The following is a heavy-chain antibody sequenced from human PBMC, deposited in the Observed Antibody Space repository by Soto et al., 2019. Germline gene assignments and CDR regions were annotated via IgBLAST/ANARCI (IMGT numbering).Heavy chain of an antibody. V-gene: IGHV3-9*01. Sequence: GGSLRLSCAASGFTFDDYAMHWVRQAPGKGLEWVSGISWNSGSIGYADSVKGRFTISRDNAKNSLYLQMNSLRAEDTALYYCAKVTSKILWFGEFDYWGQGTLVTVSS. D-gene: IGHD3-10*01. J-gene: IGHJ4*02. CDR2: ISWNSGSI. CDR3: AKVTSKILWFGEFDY. CDR1: GFTFDDYA.